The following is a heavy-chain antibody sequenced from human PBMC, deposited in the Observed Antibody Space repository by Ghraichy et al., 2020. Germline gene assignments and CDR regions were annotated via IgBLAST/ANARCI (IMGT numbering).Heavy chain of an antibody. CDR2: INPNSGAT. J-gene: IGHJ4*02. CDR1: GYTSTAYY. D-gene: IGHD6-19*01. CDR3: ARQSGYVAVAGTGDY. V-gene: IGHV1-2*02. Sequence: ASVKVSCKASGYTSTAYYIHWVRQAPGQGLEWMGWINPNSGATNYAQKFQDRVTMTGDTSISTAYMELSRLTSDDTAVYYCARQSGYVAVAGTGDYWGQGTLVTVSS.